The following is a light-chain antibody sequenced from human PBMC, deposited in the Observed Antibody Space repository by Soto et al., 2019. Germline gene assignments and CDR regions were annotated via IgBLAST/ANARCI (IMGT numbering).Light chain of an antibody. CDR1: QGIAPY. CDR3: QKYNSAPLT. V-gene: IGKV1-27*01. J-gene: IGKJ4*01. CDR2: ATS. Sequence: DVQMTQSPSSLSAFVGDRVTITCRASQGIAPYLAWFQQKPAKVPKLLIYATSTLQSGVPSRFSGSGSGTDFTLTISSLQPEDVATYYCQKYNSAPLTFGGGTKVEIK.